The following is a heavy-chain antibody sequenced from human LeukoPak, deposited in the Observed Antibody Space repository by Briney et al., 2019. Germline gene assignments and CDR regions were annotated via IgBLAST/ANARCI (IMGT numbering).Heavy chain of an antibody. CDR3: ARVRVSSWSDY. J-gene: IGHJ4*02. CDR2: IYSGGNT. CDR1: GFTLNTNH. D-gene: IGHD6-13*01. Sequence: GGSLRLSCAASGFTLNTNHMNWVRQAPGKGLEWVSVIYSGGNTYYADSVKGRFTISRDNSKNTVYLQMNSLRVEDTAVYYCARVRVSSWSDYWGQGTLVTVSS. V-gene: IGHV3-53*01.